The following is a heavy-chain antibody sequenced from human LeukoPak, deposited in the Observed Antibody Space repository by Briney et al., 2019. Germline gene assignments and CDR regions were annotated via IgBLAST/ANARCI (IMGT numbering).Heavy chain of an antibody. D-gene: IGHD3-9*01. CDR1: GYTFTSYA. CDR3: ARELRYYDILSDAFDI. J-gene: IGHJ3*02. CDR2: INTNTGNP. Sequence: ASVKVSCKASGYTFTSYAMNWVRQAPGQGLEWMGWINTNTGNPTYAQGFTGRFVFSLDTSVSTAYLQISSLKAEDTAVYYCARELRYYDILSDAFDIWGQGTMVTVSS. V-gene: IGHV7-4-1*02.